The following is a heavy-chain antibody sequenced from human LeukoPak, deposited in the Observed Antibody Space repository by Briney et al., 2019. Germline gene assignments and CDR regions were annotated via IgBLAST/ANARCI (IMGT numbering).Heavy chain of an antibody. D-gene: IGHD3-22*01. Sequence: SETLSLTCTVSGGSISSSSYYWGWIRQPPGKGLEWIGSIYYSGSTYYNPSLKSRVTISVDTSKNQFSLKLSSMTAADTAVYYCARQYYDSSGYYPYYYYYMDVWGKGTTVTVSS. CDR1: GGSISSSSYY. CDR3: ARQYYDSSGYYPYYYYYMDV. J-gene: IGHJ6*03. CDR2: IYYSGST. V-gene: IGHV4-39*01.